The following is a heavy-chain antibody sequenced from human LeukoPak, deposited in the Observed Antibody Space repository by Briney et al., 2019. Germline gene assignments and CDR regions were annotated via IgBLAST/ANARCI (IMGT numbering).Heavy chain of an antibody. D-gene: IGHD3-10*01. Sequence: SVKVSCKASGGTFSSYAISWVRQAPGQGLEWMGGIIPIFGTANYAQKFQGRVTITADESTSTAYMELSSLRSEDTAVYYCARDPLLYYYGSGSYYNVWFDPWGQGTLVTVSS. V-gene: IGHV1-69*13. CDR1: GGTFSSYA. CDR3: ARDPLLYYYGSGSYYNVWFDP. J-gene: IGHJ5*02. CDR2: IIPIFGTA.